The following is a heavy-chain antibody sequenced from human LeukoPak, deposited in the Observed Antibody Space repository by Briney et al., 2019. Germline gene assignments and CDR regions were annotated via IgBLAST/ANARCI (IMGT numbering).Heavy chain of an antibody. CDR3: ARRGLYFDY. D-gene: IGHD3-10*01. Sequence: PGGSLRLSCAASGFTFGSYDMHWVRQAPGKGLEWVAVISYDGSNKYYADSVKGRFTISRDNAKNSLYLQMNSQRVEDTAVYYCARRGLYFDYWGQGTLVTVSS. CDR1: GFTFGSYD. CDR2: ISYDGSNK. J-gene: IGHJ4*02. V-gene: IGHV3-30*12.